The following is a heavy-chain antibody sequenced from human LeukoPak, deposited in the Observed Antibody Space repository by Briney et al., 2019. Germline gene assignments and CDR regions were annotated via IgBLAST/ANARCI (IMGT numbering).Heavy chain of an antibody. CDR1: GYTFTSYY. J-gene: IGHJ4*02. CDR3: ARDGEGTPDY. CDR2: INPSGGST. V-gene: IGHV1-46*01. Sequence: GASVKVSCKASGYTFTSYYMHWVRQAPGQGLEWMGIINPSGGSTSYAQKFQGRVTMTRDTSTSTVYMQLSSLRSEDTAVHYCARDGEGTPDYLGRGTLVTVSS. D-gene: IGHD1-14*01.